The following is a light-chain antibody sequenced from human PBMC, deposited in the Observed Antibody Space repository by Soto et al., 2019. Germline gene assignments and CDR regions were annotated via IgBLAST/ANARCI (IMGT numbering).Light chain of an antibody. V-gene: IGKV1-39*01. CDR1: QSISSY. CDR2: AAS. J-gene: IGKJ2*01. CDR3: QHTYRTPYT. Sequence: DIQMTQSPSSLSASVGDRVTITCRASQSISSYLNWYQQKPGKAPKLLIYAASSLQSGVPSRFSGSGSGTDFTLTISSLQPEDFATYYCQHTYRTPYTFGQGTKVDIK.